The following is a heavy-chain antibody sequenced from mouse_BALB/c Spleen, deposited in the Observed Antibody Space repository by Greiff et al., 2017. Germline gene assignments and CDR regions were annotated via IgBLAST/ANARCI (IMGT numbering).Heavy chain of an antibody. CDR3: ARYEYGNGWFAY. D-gene: IGHD2-10*02. V-gene: IGHV1-9*01. CDR1: GYTFSSYW. Sequence: VQLQQSGAELMKPGASVKISCKATGYTFSSYWIEWVKQRPGHGLEWIGEILPGSGSTNYNEKFKGKATFTADTSSNTAYMQLSSLTSEDSAVYYCARYEYGNGWFAYWGQGTLVTVSA. CDR2: ILPGSGST. J-gene: IGHJ3*01.